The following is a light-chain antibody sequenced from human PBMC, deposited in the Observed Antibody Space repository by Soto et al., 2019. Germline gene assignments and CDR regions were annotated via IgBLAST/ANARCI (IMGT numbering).Light chain of an antibody. J-gene: IGLJ2*01. Sequence: QPVLTQPPSVSGAPGQRVTISCTGSSSNIGAGYDVHWYQHLPGTVPKLLISGNSNRPSGVPDRFSGSKSGTSASLAITGLQAEDEADYYCQSYDSSLSGHVVFGGGTKLTVL. CDR3: QSYDSSLSGHVV. CDR2: GNS. V-gene: IGLV1-40*01. CDR1: SSNIGAGYD.